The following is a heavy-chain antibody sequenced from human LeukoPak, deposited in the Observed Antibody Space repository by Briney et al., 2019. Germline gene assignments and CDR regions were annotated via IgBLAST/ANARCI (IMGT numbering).Heavy chain of an antibody. V-gene: IGHV4-59*08. Sequence: PSETLSLTCTVSGGSISSYYWSWIRQPPGKGLEWIGYIYYSGSTNYNPSLKSRVTISVDTSKNQFSLKLNSVTAADTAMYYCERSGSRPSGGAFDLWGQGTMVTVSS. CDR2: IYYSGST. CDR3: ERSGSRPSGGAFDL. CDR1: GGSISSYY. J-gene: IGHJ3*01. D-gene: IGHD1-26*01.